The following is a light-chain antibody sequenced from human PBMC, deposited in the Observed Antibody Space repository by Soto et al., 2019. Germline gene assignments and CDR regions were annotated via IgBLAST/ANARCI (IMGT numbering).Light chain of an antibody. J-gene: IGKJ1*01. CDR1: QFVSSR. V-gene: IGKV3-15*01. Sequence: DIVVTQSPATLSASPGERVTLSCRASQFVSSRLAWYRRRPGQVPRLLIYDTSTRAPGISARFSGSGSGTEFTLTISSLQSEDFEVYSCQEYIQWPPGMFGPGTKVDIK. CDR2: DTS. CDR3: QEYIQWPPGM.